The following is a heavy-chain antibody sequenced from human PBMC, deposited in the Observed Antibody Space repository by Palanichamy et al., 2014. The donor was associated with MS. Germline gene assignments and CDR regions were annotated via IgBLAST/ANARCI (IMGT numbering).Heavy chain of an antibody. V-gene: IGHV3-23*04. CDR1: GFIFSDYP. CDR2: ITGDSGGT. CDR3: TKDCSGTYYTSDY. J-gene: IGHJ4*02. D-gene: IGHD1-26*01. Sequence: QLVESGGGLVQPGGSPRLSCAASGFIFSDYPMTWVRQAPGKGLEWVSTITGDSGGTYYADSVKGRFTISRDNSKNTLSLQMHSLRGEDTAVYFCTKDCSGTYYTSDYWGQGTLVTVSS.